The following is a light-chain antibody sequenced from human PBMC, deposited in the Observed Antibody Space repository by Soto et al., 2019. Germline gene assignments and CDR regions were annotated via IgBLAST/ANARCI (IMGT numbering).Light chain of an antibody. CDR2: HTS. CDR3: QHADGLRALT. CDR1: QDAGSW. J-gene: IGKJ4*01. V-gene: IGKV1-12*01. Sequence: DIQMTQSPPYVSASVGDRVTISCRASQDAGSWLSWFHQKPGGAPNLLIFHTSPKKSGVTPRFAGRGSRTEFTLTSSSLQPEDFGTYSCQHADGLRALTFGGGTAVEI.